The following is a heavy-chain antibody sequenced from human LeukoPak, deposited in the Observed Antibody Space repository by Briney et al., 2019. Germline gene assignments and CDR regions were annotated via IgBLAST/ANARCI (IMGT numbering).Heavy chain of an antibody. V-gene: IGHV5-51*01. D-gene: IGHD3-9*01. Sequence: GESLKISCKGSGYSFTSYWIGWVRQMPGKGQEWMGIIYPGDSDTRYSPSFQGQVTISADKSISTAYLQWSNLKASDTAMYYCATITTYYDILTGYYTNWFDPWGQGTLVTVSS. CDR3: ATITTYYDILTGYYTNWFDP. J-gene: IGHJ5*02. CDR1: GYSFTSYW. CDR2: IYPGDSDT.